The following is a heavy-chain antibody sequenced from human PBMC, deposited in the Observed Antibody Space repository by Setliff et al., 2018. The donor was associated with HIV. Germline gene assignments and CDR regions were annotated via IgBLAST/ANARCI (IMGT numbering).Heavy chain of an antibody. V-gene: IGHV1-18*01. CDR2: ISPATDKT. Sequence: ASVKVSCKASGYTFTSYGISWVRQAPGQGLEWMGWISPATDKTNYAQKLQGRLTMTTDTSTSTAYMDLRSLRSDDTAVYYCAGRGNYYASAFDYWGQGTLVTVSS. D-gene: IGHD3-10*01. CDR3: AGRGNYYASAFDY. CDR1: GYTFTSYG. J-gene: IGHJ4*02.